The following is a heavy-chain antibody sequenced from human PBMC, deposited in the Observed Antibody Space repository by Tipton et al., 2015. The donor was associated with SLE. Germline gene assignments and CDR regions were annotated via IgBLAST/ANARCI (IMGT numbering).Heavy chain of an antibody. CDR3: ARDTVGATYFYYYGMDV. V-gene: IGHV4-38-2*02. J-gene: IGHJ6*02. CDR2: IYHSGST. Sequence: LRLSCAASGFIFNRYGMHWVRQAPGKGLEWIGSIYHSGSTYYNPSLKSRVTISVDTSKNQFSLKLSSVTAADTAVYYCARDTVGATYFYYYGMDVWGQGTTVTVSS. D-gene: IGHD1-26*01. CDR1: GFIFNRYG.